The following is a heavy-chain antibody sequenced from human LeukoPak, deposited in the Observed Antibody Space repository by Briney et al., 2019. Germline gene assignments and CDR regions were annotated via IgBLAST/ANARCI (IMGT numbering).Heavy chain of an antibody. CDR1: GFTFSDYY. CDR3: ATPGAEYQLPLLVGYMDV. D-gene: IGHD2-2*01. J-gene: IGHJ6*03. CDR2: ISSSGSTI. Sequence: PGGTLRLSCAASGFTFSDYYMSWIRQAPGKGLEWVSYISSSGSTIYYADSVKGRFTISRDNAKNSLYLQMNSLRAEDTAVYYCATPGAEYQLPLLVGYMDVWGKGTTVTVSS. V-gene: IGHV3-11*04.